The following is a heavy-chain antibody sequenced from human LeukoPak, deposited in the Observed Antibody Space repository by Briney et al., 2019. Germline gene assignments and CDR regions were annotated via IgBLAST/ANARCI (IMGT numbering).Heavy chain of an antibody. CDR1: GGSFSDYY. D-gene: IGHD2-15*01. CDR2: IYYSGST. CDR3: ARIEPGSGPFDYRGPFDY. J-gene: IGHJ4*02. V-gene: IGHV4-59*01. Sequence: SETLSLTCAVYGGSFSDYYWTWIRQPPGKGLEWIGYIYYSGSTNYNPSLKSRVTISVDTSKNQFSLKLSSVTAADTAVYYCARIEPGSGPFDYRGPFDYWGQGTLVTVSS.